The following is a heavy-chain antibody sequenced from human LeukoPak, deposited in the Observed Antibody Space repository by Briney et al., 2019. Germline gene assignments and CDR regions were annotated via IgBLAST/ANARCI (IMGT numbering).Heavy chain of an antibody. CDR1: GGTFRNYG. J-gene: IGHJ4*02. V-gene: IGHV1-18*04. D-gene: IGHD3-9*01. Sequence: ASVKVSCKASGGTFRNYGISWVRQAPGQGLEWMGWISAYNGNTNYAQKLQGRVTMTTDTSTSTAYMELRSLRSDDTAVYYCARGGDGDILTGLVFDYWGQGTLVTVSS. CDR2: ISAYNGNT. CDR3: ARGGDGDILTGLVFDY.